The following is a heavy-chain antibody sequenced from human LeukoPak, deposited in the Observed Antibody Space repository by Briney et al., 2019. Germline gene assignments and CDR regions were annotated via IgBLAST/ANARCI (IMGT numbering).Heavy chain of an antibody. CDR2: ISSSSYI. CDR1: GFTFSSYS. D-gene: IGHD2-15*01. J-gene: IGHJ4*02. CDR3: AKDLRYCSGGSCYPYYFDY. Sequence: PGGSLRLSCAASGFTFSSYSMNWVRQAPGKGLEWVSSISSSSYIYYADSVKGRFTISRDNSKNTLYLQMNSLRAEDTAVYYCAKDLRYCSGGSCYPYYFDYWGQGTLVTVSS. V-gene: IGHV3-21*04.